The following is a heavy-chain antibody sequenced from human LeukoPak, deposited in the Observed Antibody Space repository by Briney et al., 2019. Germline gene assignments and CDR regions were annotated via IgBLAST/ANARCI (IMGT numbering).Heavy chain of an antibody. CDR3: ARDGRSWYESYYYYYMDV. CDR1: GFTFSSYA. V-gene: IGHV3-30-3*01. Sequence: SGGSLRLSCAASGFTFSSYAMHWVRQAPGKGLEWVAVISYDGSNKYYADSVKGRFTISRDNSKNTLYLQMNSLRAEDTAVYYCARDGRSWYESYYYYYMDVWGKGTTVTVSS. CDR2: ISYDGSNK. J-gene: IGHJ6*03. D-gene: IGHD6-13*01.